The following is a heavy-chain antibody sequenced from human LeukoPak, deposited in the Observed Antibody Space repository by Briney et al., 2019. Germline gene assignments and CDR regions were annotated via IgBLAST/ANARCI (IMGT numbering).Heavy chain of an antibody. CDR2: TKEDGSEK. D-gene: IGHD2-15*01. CDR3: AREMCSGGSCWINY. V-gene: IGHV3-7*04. CDR1: GFTFSSYW. J-gene: IGHJ4*02. Sequence: GGSLRLSCAVSGFTFSSYWMSWVRQAPGKGLEWVANTKEDGSEKYYVDSVKSRFTISRDNAKNSLYLQMNSQRSEDTAVYYCAREMCSGGSCWINYWGQGTLVTVSS.